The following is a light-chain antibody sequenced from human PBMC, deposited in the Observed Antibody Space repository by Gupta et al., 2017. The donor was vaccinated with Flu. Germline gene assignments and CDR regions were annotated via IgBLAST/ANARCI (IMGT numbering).Light chain of an antibody. CDR3: QHRDSTPRT. CDR1: QTISSY. Sequence: DIQMTQSPSSLSASVGDRVTITCRASQTISSYLNWYQQKPGNAPKLLIYAASSLQSGVPSRFSGSDSGTDFSLTISRLQPEDFATYYCQHRDSTPRTFSQGTKVETK. V-gene: IGKV1-39*01. CDR2: AAS. J-gene: IGKJ1*01.